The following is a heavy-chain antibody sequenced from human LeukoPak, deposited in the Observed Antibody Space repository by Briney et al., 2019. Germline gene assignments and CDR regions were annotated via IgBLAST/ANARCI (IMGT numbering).Heavy chain of an antibody. J-gene: IGHJ6*03. D-gene: IGHD5-12*01. Sequence: GGSLRLSCAASGFTFSSYAMSWVRQAPGKGLEWVSVISGNGGRTYYADSVKGRFTISRDNSKNTLYLQMNSLRAEDTAVYYCAKGPLVAAVDYYYYYMDVWGKGTTVTVSS. CDR3: AKGPLVAAVDYYYYYMDV. CDR1: GFTFSSYA. V-gene: IGHV3-23*01. CDR2: ISGNGGRT.